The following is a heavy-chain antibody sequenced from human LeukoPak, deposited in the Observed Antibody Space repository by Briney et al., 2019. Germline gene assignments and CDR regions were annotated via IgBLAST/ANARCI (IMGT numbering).Heavy chain of an antibody. Sequence: PSETLSLTCTVSGGSISSGDYYWSWIRQPPGKGLEWIGYIYTSGSTNYNPSLKSRVTISVDTSKNQFSLKLSSVTAADTAVYYCARHWPGDGYNPYFDYWGQGTLVTVSS. CDR2: IYTSGST. CDR3: ARHWPGDGYNPYFDY. V-gene: IGHV4-61*08. CDR1: GGSISSGDYY. D-gene: IGHD5-24*01. J-gene: IGHJ4*02.